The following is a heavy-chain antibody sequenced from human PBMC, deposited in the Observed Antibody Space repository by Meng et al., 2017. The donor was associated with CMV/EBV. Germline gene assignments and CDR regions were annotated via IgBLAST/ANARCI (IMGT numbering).Heavy chain of an antibody. Sequence: GGSLRLSCAASGFTVSSNYMSWVRQAPGKGLEWVSVIYSGGSTYYADSVKGRFIISRDNSKNTLYLQMNSLRAEDTAVYYCASGTSSSPWGIFYYYYGMDVWGQGTTVTVSS. CDR1: GFTVSSNY. V-gene: IGHV3-66*02. CDR3: ASGTSSSPWGIFYYYYGMDV. CDR2: IYSGGST. J-gene: IGHJ6*02. D-gene: IGHD6-6*01.